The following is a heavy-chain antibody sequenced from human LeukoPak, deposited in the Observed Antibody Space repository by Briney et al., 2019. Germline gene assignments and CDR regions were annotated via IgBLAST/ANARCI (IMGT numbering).Heavy chain of an antibody. CDR1: GFTFSSFE. CDR2: ISGTGSAK. J-gene: IGHJ4*02. CDR3: ARLWGGYSYAW. V-gene: IGHV3-48*03. D-gene: IGHD5-18*01. Sequence: PGGSLRLSCAASGFTFSSFEMNWVRQAPGEGLEWISYISGTGSAKYYADSVKGRFTISRDNANKSLYLQMNSLRAEDTAIYYCARLWGGYSYAWWGQGTLVTVSS.